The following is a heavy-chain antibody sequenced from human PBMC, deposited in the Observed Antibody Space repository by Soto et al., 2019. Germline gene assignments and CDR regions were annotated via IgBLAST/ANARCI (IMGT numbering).Heavy chain of an antibody. CDR3: ARHMPGIAVAGGDYYYGMDV. Sequence: GASVKVSCKASGYTFTSYGISWVRQAPGQGLEWMGWISAYNGNTNYAQKLQGRVTMTTDTSTSTAYMELRSLRSDDTAVYYCARHMPGIAVAGGDYYYGMDVWGQGTTVTV. CDR1: GYTFTSYG. V-gene: IGHV1-18*01. CDR2: ISAYNGNT. J-gene: IGHJ6*02. D-gene: IGHD6-19*01.